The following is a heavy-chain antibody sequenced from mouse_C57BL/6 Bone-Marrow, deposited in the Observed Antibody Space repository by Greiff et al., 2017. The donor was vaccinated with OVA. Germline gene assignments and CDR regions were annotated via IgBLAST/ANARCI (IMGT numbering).Heavy chain of an antibody. V-gene: IGHV1-52*01. CDR2: IDPSDSET. Sequence: VQLQQPGAELVRPGSSVKLSCKASGYTFTSYWMHWVKQRPIQGLEWIGNIDPSDSETHYNQKFKDKATLTVDKSSSTAYMQLSSLTSEDSAVYYCARTFYCRYFDVWGTGTTVTVSS. D-gene: IGHD2-1*01. CDR1: GYTFTSYW. J-gene: IGHJ1*03. CDR3: ARTFYCRYFDV.